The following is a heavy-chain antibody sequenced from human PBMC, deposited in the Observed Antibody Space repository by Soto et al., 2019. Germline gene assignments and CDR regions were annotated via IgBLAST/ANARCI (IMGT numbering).Heavy chain of an antibody. D-gene: IGHD3-22*01. CDR2: INHSGST. CDR3: ARGVVDSYYYDSSGYYHFDY. Sequence: SETLSLTCAVYGGSFSGYYWSWIRQPPGKGLEWIGEINHSGSTNYSPSLKSRVTISVDTSKNQFSLKLSSVTAADTAVYYCARGVVDSYYYDSSGYYHFDYWGQGTLVTVSS. J-gene: IGHJ4*02. CDR1: GGSFSGYY. V-gene: IGHV4-34*01.